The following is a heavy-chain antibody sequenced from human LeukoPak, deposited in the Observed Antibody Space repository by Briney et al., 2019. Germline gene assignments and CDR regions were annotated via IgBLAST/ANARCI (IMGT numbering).Heavy chain of an antibody. D-gene: IGHD1-1*01. Sequence: GGSLRLSCAASGFTVSSNYMGWVLQAPGKGLEYLSVIYSGGNTYYAGSVKGRFTISRDNSKNTVYLQMNSLRAEDTAVFYCARLVATTGRLYFDYWGQGNLVTVSS. CDR1: GFTVSSNY. V-gene: IGHV3-53*01. J-gene: IGHJ4*02. CDR2: IYSGGNT. CDR3: ARLVATTGRLYFDY.